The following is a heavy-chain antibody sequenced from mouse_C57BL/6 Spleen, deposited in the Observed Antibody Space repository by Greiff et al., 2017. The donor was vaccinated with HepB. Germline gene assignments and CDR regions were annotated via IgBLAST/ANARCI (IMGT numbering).Heavy chain of an antibody. D-gene: IGHD2-5*01. CDR3: AREAGDYYSNYGVAY. CDR2: ISDGGSYT. J-gene: IGHJ3*01. CDR1: GFTFSSYA. Sequence: EVKLMESGGGLVKPGGSLKLSCAASGFTFSSYAMSWVRQTPEKRLEWVATISDGGSYTYYPDNVKGRFTISRDNAKNNLYLQMSHLKSEDTAMYYCAREAGDYYSNYGVAYWGQGTLVTVSA. V-gene: IGHV5-4*01.